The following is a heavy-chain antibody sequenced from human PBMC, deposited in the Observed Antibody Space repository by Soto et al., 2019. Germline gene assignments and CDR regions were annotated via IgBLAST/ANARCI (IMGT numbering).Heavy chain of an antibody. D-gene: IGHD2-15*01. Sequence: QVQLVQSGAEVKKPGASVKVSCKASGYTFTSFGISWVRQAPGQGLEWMGWISTYNGNTNNAQKLQGRVTMTTDTSTSTAYMELRSLRSDDTAVYYCGREYCSGGSCYSPDYWGQGTLVTVSS. CDR2: ISTYNGNT. CDR3: GREYCSGGSCYSPDY. J-gene: IGHJ4*02. CDR1: GYTFTSFG. V-gene: IGHV1-18*01.